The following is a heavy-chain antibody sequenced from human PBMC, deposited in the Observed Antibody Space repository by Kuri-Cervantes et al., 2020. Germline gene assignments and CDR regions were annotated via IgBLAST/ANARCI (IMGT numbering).Heavy chain of an antibody. Sequence: SCKASGYTFTSYGMHWVRQAPGKGLEWVAVISYDGSNKYYADSVKGRFTISRDNSKNTLYLQMNSLRAEDTAVYYCARDILKLGNPYYYYYGMDVWGQGTTVTVSS. D-gene: IGHD7-27*01. J-gene: IGHJ6*02. CDR3: ARDILKLGNPYYYYYGMDV. V-gene: IGHV3-30*03. CDR1: GYTFTSYG. CDR2: ISYDGSNK.